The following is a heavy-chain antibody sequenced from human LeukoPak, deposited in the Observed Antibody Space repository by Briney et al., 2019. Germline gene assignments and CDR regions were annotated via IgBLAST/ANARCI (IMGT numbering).Heavy chain of an antibody. CDR2: IYTSGST. CDR3: ARSFISVAGTFDS. V-gene: IGHV4-4*07. D-gene: IGHD6-19*01. J-gene: IGHJ4*02. CDR1: GGSIISYY. Sequence: SETLSLTCTVSGGSIISYYWSWIRQPAGKGLEWIGRIYTSGSTNYNPPLKSRVTMSVDTSKNQFSLRLSSVTAADTAVYYCARSFISVAGTFDSWGQGTLVTVSS.